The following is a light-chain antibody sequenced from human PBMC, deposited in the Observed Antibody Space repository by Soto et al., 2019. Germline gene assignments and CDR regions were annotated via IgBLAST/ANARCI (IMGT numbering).Light chain of an antibody. J-gene: IGKJ4*01. V-gene: IGKV3-15*01. Sequence: EIVLTQSPATLSVSPGERATLSCRASHIVSNNLAWYQQKPGQAPRLLIYDASTRATGIPARFSGSGSGTEFTLTISSQQSEDFSVYYCQQYTNWPLTFGGGTKVEIK. CDR3: QQYTNWPLT. CDR2: DAS. CDR1: HIVSNN.